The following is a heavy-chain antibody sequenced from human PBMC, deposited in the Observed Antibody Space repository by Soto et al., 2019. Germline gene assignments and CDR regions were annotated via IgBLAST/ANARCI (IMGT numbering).Heavy chain of an antibody. J-gene: IGHJ4*02. Sequence: SLRLSCAASGFTFSSYGMHWVRQAPGKGLEWVAVISYDGSNKYYADSVKGRFTISRDNSKNTLYLQMNSLRAEDTAVYYCARGSLWFGESDYFDYWGQGTLVTVSS. V-gene: IGHV3-30*03. CDR1: GFTFSSYG. CDR3: ARGSLWFGESDYFDY. CDR2: ISYDGSNK. D-gene: IGHD3-10*01.